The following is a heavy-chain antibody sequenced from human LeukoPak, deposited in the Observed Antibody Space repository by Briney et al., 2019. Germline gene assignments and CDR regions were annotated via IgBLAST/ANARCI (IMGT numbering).Heavy chain of an antibody. V-gene: IGHV4-34*01. CDR1: GGSFSGYY. CDR3: ATRGAGGAIDY. D-gene: IGHD3-16*01. Sequence: PSETLSLTCAVYGGSFSGYYWSWIRQPPGKGLEWIGEINHSGGTNYNPSLKSRVTISVDTSKNQFSLKLSSVTAADTAVYYCATRGAGGAIDYWGQGTLVTVSS. J-gene: IGHJ4*02. CDR2: INHSGGT.